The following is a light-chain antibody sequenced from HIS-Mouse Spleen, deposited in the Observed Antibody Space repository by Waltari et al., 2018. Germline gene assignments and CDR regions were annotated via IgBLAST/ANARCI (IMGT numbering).Light chain of an antibody. CDR3: QQSYSTPFT. CDR1: QSISSY. CDR2: AAS. J-gene: IGKJ3*01. V-gene: IGKV1-39*01. Sequence: DIQMTQSPSSLSAPVGDRVTITCRASQSISSYLNWYQQKPGKAPKLLIYAASSLQSGVPSRFSGSGSGTDFTLTISSLQPEDFATYYCQQSYSTPFTFGPGTKVDIK.